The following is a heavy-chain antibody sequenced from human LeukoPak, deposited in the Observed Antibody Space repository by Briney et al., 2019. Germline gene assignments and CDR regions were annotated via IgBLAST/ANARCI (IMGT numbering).Heavy chain of an antibody. CDR1: GGSISSSSYY. D-gene: IGHD6-13*01. V-gene: IGHV4-39*01. CDR3: ARHGGAAAGLDY. CDR2: IYYSGST. J-gene: IGHJ4*02. Sequence: PSETLSLTCSVSGGSISSSSYYWGWIRQPPGKGLEWIGSIYYSGSTYYNPSPKSRVTISGDTSKNQFSLRVTSVTAADTAVYFCARHGGAAAGLDYWGQGTLVTVSS.